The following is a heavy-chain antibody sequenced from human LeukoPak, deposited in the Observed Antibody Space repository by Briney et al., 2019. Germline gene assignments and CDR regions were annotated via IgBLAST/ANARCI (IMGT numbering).Heavy chain of an antibody. V-gene: IGHV3-7*01. CDR2: IKQDGSEK. CDR3: ARRRDGGFDY. D-gene: IGHD5-24*01. Sequence: GGSLRLSCAASGITFSNDWMSWVRQAPGKGLEWVANIKQDGSEKYYVDSVKGRFTISRDNAKNSLYLQMNSLRAEDTAVYYCARRRDGGFDYWGQGTLVTVSS. CDR1: GITFSNDW. J-gene: IGHJ4*02.